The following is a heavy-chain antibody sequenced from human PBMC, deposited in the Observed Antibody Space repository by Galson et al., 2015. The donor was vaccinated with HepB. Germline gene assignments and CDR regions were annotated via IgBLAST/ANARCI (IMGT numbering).Heavy chain of an antibody. J-gene: IGHJ4*02. CDR3: AKDLARDGFDY. D-gene: IGHD5-12*01. Sequence: SLRLSCAASGFTFTRYWMSWVRQAPGKGLEWVASINQDGSQIHPVDSVRGRFTISRDNAMNSLHLQMNSLRAEDTAVYYCAKDLARDGFDYWGQGTLVTVSS. CDR1: GFTFTRYW. CDR2: INQDGSQI. V-gene: IGHV3-7*01.